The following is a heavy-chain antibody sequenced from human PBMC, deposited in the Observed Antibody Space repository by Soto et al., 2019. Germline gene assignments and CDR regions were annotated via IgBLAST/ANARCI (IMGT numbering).Heavy chain of an antibody. J-gene: IGHJ6*02. CDR1: GYTFTSYY. D-gene: IGHD3-3*01. V-gene: IGHV1-46*01. Sequence: ASVKVSCKASGYTFTSYYMHWVRQAPGQGLEWMGRINPSVGSTSYAQKFQGRVTMTTDTSTSTAYMELSSLRSEDTAVYYCAIGLNPSNWSYSYYGMDVWGQGTTVTVSS. CDR3: AIGLNPSNWSYSYYGMDV. CDR2: INPSVGST.